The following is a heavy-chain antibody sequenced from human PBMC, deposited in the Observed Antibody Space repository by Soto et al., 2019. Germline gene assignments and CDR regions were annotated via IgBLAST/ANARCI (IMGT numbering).Heavy chain of an antibody. CDR3: ARQGVVLPDAEDYYYGMDV. V-gene: IGHV5-10-1*01. J-gene: IGHJ6*01. D-gene: IGHD2-2*01. CDR2: IDPSDSYT. CDR1: RYSFTSYW. Sequence: LXISCKVSRYSFTSYWISWVRQMPGKGLEWMGRIDPSDSYTNYSPSFQGHVTISADKSISTAYLQWSSLKASDTAMYYCARQGVVLPDAEDYYYGMDVWGQGTTVTVSS.